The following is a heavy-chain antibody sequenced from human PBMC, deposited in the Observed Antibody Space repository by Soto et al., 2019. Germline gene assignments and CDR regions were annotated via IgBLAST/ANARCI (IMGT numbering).Heavy chain of an antibody. J-gene: IGHJ6*03. CDR2: INAGNGNT. Sequence: ASVKVSCKASGYTFTSYAIHWVRQAPGQRLEWMGWINAGNGNTKYSQKFQGRVTITRDTSASTAYMELSSLRSEDTAVYYCARDFYLGYCSGGSCYGGYYYYYMDVWGKGTTVTVS. CDR1: GYTFTSYA. D-gene: IGHD2-15*01. CDR3: ARDFYLGYCSGGSCYGGYYYYYMDV. V-gene: IGHV1-3*01.